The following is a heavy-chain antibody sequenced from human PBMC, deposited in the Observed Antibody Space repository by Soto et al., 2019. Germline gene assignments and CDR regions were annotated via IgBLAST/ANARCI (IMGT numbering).Heavy chain of an antibody. V-gene: IGHV3-23*01. D-gene: IGHD3-22*01. Sequence: EVQLLESGGGLVQPGGSLRLSCAASGFTLSSDAMSWVRQAPGKGLEWVSLISSSGGGTYYADSVNGRFTISRDSSRNMLDLQMNSLRPEDTATYYCAARSSGYPYWGQGTLVTVSS. CDR1: GFTLSSDA. CDR3: AARSSGYPY. CDR2: ISSSGGGT. J-gene: IGHJ4*02.